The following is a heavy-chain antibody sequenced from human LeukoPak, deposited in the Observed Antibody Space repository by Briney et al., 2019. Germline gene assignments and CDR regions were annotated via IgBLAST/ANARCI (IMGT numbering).Heavy chain of an antibody. D-gene: IGHD6-19*01. J-gene: IGHJ6*03. CDR2: IYSGGST. V-gene: IGHV3-53*01. CDR1: GFTVSSNY. CDR3: ARLDSSGWYYYMDV. Sequence: PGGSLRLSCAASGFTVSSNYMSWVRQAPGKGLEWVSVIYSGGSTYYADSVKGRFTISRDNSKNTLYLQMNSLRAEDTAVYYCARLDSSGWYYYMDVWGKGTTVTVSS.